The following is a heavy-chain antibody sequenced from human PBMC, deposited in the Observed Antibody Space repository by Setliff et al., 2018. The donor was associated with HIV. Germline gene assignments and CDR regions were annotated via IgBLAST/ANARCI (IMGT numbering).Heavy chain of an antibody. CDR2: IYASGST. Sequence: SETLSLTCTVSGGSFSSYHWSWIRHRAGKGLEWIGHIYASGSTKYNPSLESRVTMSVDTSRTHFSLKLRYVTAVDTAVYYCARVGASGVPTTMDYYYYMDVWGKGTTVTVSS. CDR3: ARVGASGVPTTMDYYYYMDV. J-gene: IGHJ6*03. V-gene: IGHV4-4*07. D-gene: IGHD3-10*01. CDR1: GGSFSSYH.